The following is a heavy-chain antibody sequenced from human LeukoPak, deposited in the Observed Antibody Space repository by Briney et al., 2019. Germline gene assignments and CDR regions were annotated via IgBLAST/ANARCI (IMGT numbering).Heavy chain of an antibody. D-gene: IGHD2-15*01. CDR3: ASDKVEVVAATPNNWFDP. V-gene: IGHV4-61*02. Sequence: SQTLSLTCTVSSGSISSGSYYWSWIRQPAGKGLEWIGRIYTNGSTNYNPSLKSRVTISVDTSKNQFSLKLSSVTAADTAVYYCASDKVEVVAATPNNWFDPWGQGTLVTVSS. CDR1: SGSISSGSYY. CDR2: IYTNGST. J-gene: IGHJ5*02.